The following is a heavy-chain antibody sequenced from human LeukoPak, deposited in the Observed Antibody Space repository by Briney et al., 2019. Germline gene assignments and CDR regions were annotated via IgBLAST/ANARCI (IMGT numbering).Heavy chain of an antibody. Sequence: PGGSLRLSCSASGFAFSRYSMNWLRQAPGKGLEWISFITADSDIIHYAVSVRGRFTISRDNAKNSLFLQLNSLRDEDTAVYYCARVGTPGTNNWFDPWGQGTLVTVSS. V-gene: IGHV3-48*02. CDR1: GFAFSRYS. CDR3: ARVGTPGTNNWFDP. D-gene: IGHD7-27*01. CDR2: ITADSDII. J-gene: IGHJ5*02.